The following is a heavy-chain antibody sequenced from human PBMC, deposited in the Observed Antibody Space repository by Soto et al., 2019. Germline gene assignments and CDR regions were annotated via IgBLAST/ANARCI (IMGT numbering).Heavy chain of an antibody. Sequence: EMQLVESGGGLGKPGGSLSLSCSASGFTFNTHSLNWVRQAPGTGLEWVASISSGSNYIYYRDSVKGRFTISRDNGKTSLLLHMNSLRAEETAIYYCSSTSITVGFGMDVWGQGTIVTVSS. V-gene: IGHV3-21*01. CDR1: GFTFNTHS. J-gene: IGHJ6*02. CDR3: SSTSITVGFGMDV. D-gene: IGHD1-20*01. CDR2: ISSGSNYI.